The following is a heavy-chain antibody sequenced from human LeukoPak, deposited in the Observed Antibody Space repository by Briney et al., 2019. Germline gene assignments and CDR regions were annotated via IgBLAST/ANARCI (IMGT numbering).Heavy chain of an antibody. J-gene: IGHJ4*02. CDR3: ARHQVETIFGVATPGDY. CDR2: IYYSGST. Sequence: KPSETLSLTCTVSGGSINSGDYYWTWIRQPPGKGLEWIGFIYYSGSTYYNPSLKSRVTLSLDTSNNQFSLRLRSVTAADTAVYYCARHQVETIFGVATPGDYWGQGTLVTVSS. CDR1: GGSINSGDYY. D-gene: IGHD3-3*01. V-gene: IGHV4-30-4*08.